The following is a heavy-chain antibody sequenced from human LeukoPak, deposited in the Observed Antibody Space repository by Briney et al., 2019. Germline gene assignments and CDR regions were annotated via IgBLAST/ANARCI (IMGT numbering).Heavy chain of an antibody. CDR2: ISAYNGNT. J-gene: IGHJ6*02. Sequence: GASVKVSCKASGYTFTNYDITWVRQAPGQGLEWMGWISAYNGNTNYAQKLQGRVTMTTDTSTNTAYMELRSLRSDDTAVYYCARESRGYRYGYYYYYDMDVWGQGTTVTVSS. D-gene: IGHD5-18*01. CDR1: GYTFTNYD. V-gene: IGHV1-18*01. CDR3: ARESRGYRYGYYYYYDMDV.